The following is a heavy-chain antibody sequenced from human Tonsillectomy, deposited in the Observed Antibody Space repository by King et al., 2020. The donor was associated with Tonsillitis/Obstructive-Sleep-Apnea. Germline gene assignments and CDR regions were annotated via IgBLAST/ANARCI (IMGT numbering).Heavy chain of an antibody. J-gene: IGHJ5*02. Sequence: VQLVESGGGVVQPGRSLRLSCAASGFTFSSYGMHWVRQAPGKGLEWVAVISYDGSKKYYADSVKGRFTIPRDNSKNTLFLQMNSLGAEDTAVYYCAKGEPRYCTSTSCHPHPEFDPWGQGTLVTVSS. CDR3: AKGEPRYCTSTSCHPHPEFDP. CDR2: ISYDGSKK. CDR1: GFTFSSYG. V-gene: IGHV3-30*18. D-gene: IGHD2-2*01.